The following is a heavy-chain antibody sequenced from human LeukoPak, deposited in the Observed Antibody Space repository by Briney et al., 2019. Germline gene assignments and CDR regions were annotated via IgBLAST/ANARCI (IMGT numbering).Heavy chain of an antibody. CDR2: IQQHGSET. Sequence: PGGSLRLSCEGSGFTFSNYWMSWVRQAPGKGLEWVANIQQHGSETYYGDSVKGRFTISRDNAKNSLYLQMNSLRAEDTAVYYCATYSSSNGREFQYWGQGTLVTVSP. CDR1: GFTFSNYW. D-gene: IGHD2-2*01. J-gene: IGHJ1*01. V-gene: IGHV3-7*01. CDR3: ATYSSSNGREFQY.